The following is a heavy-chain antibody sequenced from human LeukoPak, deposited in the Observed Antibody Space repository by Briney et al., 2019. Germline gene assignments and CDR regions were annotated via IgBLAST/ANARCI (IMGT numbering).Heavy chain of an antibody. D-gene: IGHD3-22*01. CDR3: ARDQWCYDSSGYPDY. J-gene: IGHJ4*02. V-gene: IGHV1-18*01. CDR1: GYTFTSYA. CDR2: ISAYNGNT. Sequence: ASVKVSCKASGYTFTSYAITWVRQAPGQGLEWMGWISAYNGNTNYAQKLQGRVTMTTDTSTSTAYMELRSLRSDDTAVYYCARDQWCYDSSGYPDYWGQGTLVTVSS.